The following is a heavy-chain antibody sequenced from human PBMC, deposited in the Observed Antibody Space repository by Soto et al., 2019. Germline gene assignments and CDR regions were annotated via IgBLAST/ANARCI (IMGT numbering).Heavy chain of an antibody. Sequence: GGSLRLSCVASGFIFSDYAMHWARQAPGKGLEWVALISPAGTNQYYADSAKGRFTISRDNSKNTLYLQMYSLRPEDTGLYYCARENSRISPRLFQHWGHGTLVTVSS. CDR3: ARENSRISPRLFQH. CDR2: ISPAGTNQ. J-gene: IGHJ1*01. CDR1: GFIFSDYA. V-gene: IGHV3-30-3*01. D-gene: IGHD6-6*01.